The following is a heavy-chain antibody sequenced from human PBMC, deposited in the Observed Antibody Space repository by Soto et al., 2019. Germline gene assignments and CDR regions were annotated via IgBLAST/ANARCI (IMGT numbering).Heavy chain of an antibody. CDR2: ISGYNGNT. CDR3: GRVARGYSGYAPEDY. D-gene: IGHD5-12*01. CDR1: GYPFSSYG. Sequence: QVQLVQSGPEVKEPGASVKVSCKASGYPFSSYGISWVRQAPGQGLEWMGWISGYNGNTNYAQSVQGRVTMTTDTSTSTAYTELRSLTSDDTAAYYCGRVARGYSGYAPEDYWGQGTQVTVSS. J-gene: IGHJ4*02. V-gene: IGHV1-18*04.